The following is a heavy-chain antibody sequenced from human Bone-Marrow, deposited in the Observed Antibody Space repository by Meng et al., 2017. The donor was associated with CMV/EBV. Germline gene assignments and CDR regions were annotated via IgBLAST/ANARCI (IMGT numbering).Heavy chain of an antibody. CDR1: RYTFTAYY. Sequence: ASVKVSCKASRYTFTAYYLHWVRQAPGQGLEWMGWINPKSGDTNYAQKFQGRITMTSDTSISTAYMELSSLRSEDTAVYYCARSSQVTKYYFDYWGQGTLVTVSS. J-gene: IGHJ4*02. CDR2: INPKSGDT. CDR3: ARSSQVTKYYFDY. V-gene: IGHV1-2*02.